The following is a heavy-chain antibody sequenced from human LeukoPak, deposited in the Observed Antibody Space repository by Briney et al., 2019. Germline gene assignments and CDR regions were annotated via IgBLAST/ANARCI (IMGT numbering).Heavy chain of an antibody. Sequence: PGGSLRLSCAASGFTFSNYAMSWVRQAPGKGLEWVSGISGSGDSTHYADSVKGRFTISRDNSKNTLWLQMNSLRAEDTAVYYCAKGSYYGSGSYGYYFDYWGQGTLVTVSS. V-gene: IGHV3-23*01. J-gene: IGHJ4*02. CDR1: GFTFSNYA. CDR2: ISGSGDST. D-gene: IGHD3-10*01. CDR3: AKGSYYGSGSYGYYFDY.